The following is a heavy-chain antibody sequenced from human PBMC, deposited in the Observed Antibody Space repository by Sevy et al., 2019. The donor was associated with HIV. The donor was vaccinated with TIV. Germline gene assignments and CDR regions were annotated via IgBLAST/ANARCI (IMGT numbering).Heavy chain of an antibody. CDR2: IKQDGSEK. J-gene: IGHJ6*02. Sequence: GGSLRLSCAASGFTFSSFFMSWVRQAPGKGLEWVANIKQDGSEKYYVDSVKGRFTISRDNARNSVYLQMNSLRAEDTGVYYCARDLTAPYYYYGMHVWGQGTMVTVSS. V-gene: IGHV3-7*01. D-gene: IGHD1-20*01. CDR3: ARDLTAPYYYYGMHV. CDR1: GFTFSSFF.